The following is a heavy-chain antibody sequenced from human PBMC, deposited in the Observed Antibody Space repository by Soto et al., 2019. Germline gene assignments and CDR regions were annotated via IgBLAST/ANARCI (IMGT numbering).Heavy chain of an antibody. CDR3: ARDMYSSDYFVKWFEP. V-gene: IGHV3-30-3*01. CDR2: ISHDGINK. CDR1: GFSFSSYA. Sequence: QVRLVASGGGVVQPGRSLRLSCTASGFSFSSYAMYWFRQPPGKGLEWVAVISHDGINKHYADSVKGRVTVSRDNSNHSLALQLNSLRGEDTAMYYCARDMYSSDYFVKWFEPWGQGTLVTVSS. J-gene: IGHJ5*02. D-gene: IGHD6-19*01.